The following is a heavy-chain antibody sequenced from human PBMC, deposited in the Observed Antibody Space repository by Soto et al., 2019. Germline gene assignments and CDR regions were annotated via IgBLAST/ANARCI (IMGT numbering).Heavy chain of an antibody. CDR2: IYYSGTT. CDR3: ARTDSSGYYVGY. Sequence: QVQLQESGPGLVKPSQTLSLTCSVSGSSINSGGYYWSWIRQHPGKGLEWIGYIYYSGTTYYNPSLKSRVTISLDTSEIQFSLKLSSVTAADTAVYYCARTDSSGYYVGYWGQGTLVTVS. CDR1: GSSINSGGYY. J-gene: IGHJ4*02. D-gene: IGHD3-22*01. V-gene: IGHV4-31*03.